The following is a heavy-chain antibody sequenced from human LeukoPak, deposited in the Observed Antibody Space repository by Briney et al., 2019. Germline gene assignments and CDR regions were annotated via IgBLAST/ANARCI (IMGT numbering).Heavy chain of an antibody. V-gene: IGHV3-7*01. CDR3: AREGSVTNDY. CDR1: GFTSSSYC. Sequence: PGRSLRLSCAASGFTSSSYCMSWDRQAPGEGLEWVANIKQEGSEKYFVDSVKGRFTIFRDNAKNSLYLQMSSRRAEDMAVYYCAREGSVTNDYWGQGSLVTVSS. CDR2: IKQEGSEK. J-gene: IGHJ4*02. D-gene: IGHD4-17*01.